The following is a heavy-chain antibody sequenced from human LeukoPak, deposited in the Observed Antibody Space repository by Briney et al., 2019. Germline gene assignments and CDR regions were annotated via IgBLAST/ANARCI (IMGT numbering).Heavy chain of an antibody. D-gene: IGHD4-17*01. J-gene: IGHJ4*02. Sequence: GGSLRLSCAASGFSFISYGMHWVRQAPGKGLEWVGVISDDGRNKEYADSVKGRFTISRDNSKDTLYLQMNSLRDEDTAVYYCAKRPSDYGDYVTYFDYWGQGTLVTVSS. CDR3: AKRPSDYGDYVTYFDY. CDR2: ISDDGRNK. CDR1: GFSFISYG. V-gene: IGHV3-30*18.